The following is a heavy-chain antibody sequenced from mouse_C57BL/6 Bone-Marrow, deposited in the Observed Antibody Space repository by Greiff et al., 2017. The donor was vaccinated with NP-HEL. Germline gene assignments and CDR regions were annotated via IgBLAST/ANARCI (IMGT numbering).Heavy chain of an antibody. D-gene: IGHD1-1*01. J-gene: IGHJ4*01. V-gene: IGHV8-12*01. CDR2: IYWDDDK. Sequence: QVTLKESGPGILQSSQTLSLTCSFSGFSLSTSGMGVSWIRQPSGKGLEWLAHIYWDDDKRYNPFLKSRLTISKDTSRNQVFLKITSVDTADTATYYCARFITTVVADAMDYWGQGTSVTVSS. CDR3: ARFITTVVADAMDY. CDR1: GFSLSTSGMG.